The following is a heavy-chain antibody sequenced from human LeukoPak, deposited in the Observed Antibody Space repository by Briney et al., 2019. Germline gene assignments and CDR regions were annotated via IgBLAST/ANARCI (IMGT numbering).Heavy chain of an antibody. CDR3: AASLPNIVVVPAAKGPFGS. CDR1: GFVFSTYG. D-gene: IGHD2-2*01. Sequence: PGGSLRLSCAASGFVFSTYGMHWVRQAPGKGLEWVAVIWDDGSNQYYVDSVRGRFTISRDNSKNTLYLQMNSLRAEDTAVYYCAASLPNIVVVPAAKGPFGSWGQGTLVTVSS. V-gene: IGHV3-33*01. CDR2: IWDDGSNQ. J-gene: IGHJ5*02.